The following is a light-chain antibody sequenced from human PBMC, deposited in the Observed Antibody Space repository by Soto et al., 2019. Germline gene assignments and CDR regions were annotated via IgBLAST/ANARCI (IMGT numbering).Light chain of an antibody. CDR2: EVS. CDR1: SSDVGGYNY. V-gene: IGLV2-14*01. CDR3: SSYTNSSPYV. J-gene: IGLJ1*01. Sequence: QSVPTHSRSVCWSPGESITISCNGNSSDVGGYNYVSWYQQHPGKAPKLMIYEVSNRPSGVSNRFSGSKSGNTASLTISGLQAEDEADHYCSSYTNSSPYVFGTGTKVTVL.